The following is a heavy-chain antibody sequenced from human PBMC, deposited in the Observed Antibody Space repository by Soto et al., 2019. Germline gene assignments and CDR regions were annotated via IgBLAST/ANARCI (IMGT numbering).Heavy chain of an antibody. CDR1: GYSFTSHW. D-gene: IGHD6-13*01. CDR2: IYPGDSDT. J-gene: IGHJ6*02. V-gene: IGHV5-51*01. Sequence: GESLKISCKGSGYSFTSHWIGRVRPKHRKGLEWMGIIYPGDSDTRYSPSFQGQVTISADKSISTAYLQWSSLKASDTAMYYCASGAAAGTVYYYGMDVWGQGTTVTVSS. CDR3: ASGAAAGTVYYYGMDV.